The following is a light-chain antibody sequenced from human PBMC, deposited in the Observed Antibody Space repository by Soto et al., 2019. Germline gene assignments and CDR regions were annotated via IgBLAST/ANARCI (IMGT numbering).Light chain of an antibody. J-gene: IGLJ2*01. V-gene: IGLV2-14*01. CDR2: EVS. CDR1: RRDVGGYHY. Sequence: QSALTQPASVSGSPGQSITISCPGTRRDVGGYHYVSWYHQHPGKAPKLMISEVSHRPSGVSNRFSGSKSGNTASLTISWLQAEDEADYYCSSYTSGSTVIVGGGTKLTVL. CDR3: SSYTSGSTVI.